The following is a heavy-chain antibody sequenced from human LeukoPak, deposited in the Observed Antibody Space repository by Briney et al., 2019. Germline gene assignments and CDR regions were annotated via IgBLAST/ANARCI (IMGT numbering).Heavy chain of an antibody. CDR1: GYTFTSYG. Sequence: ASVKVSCKASGYTFTSYGISWVRQAPGQGLEWMGWISAYNGNTNYAQKLQGRVTMTTDTSTSTAYMELRSLRSDDTAVYYCARDPTFVLAAAGTEPFDYWGQGTLVTVSS. CDR3: ARDPTFVLAAAGTEPFDY. V-gene: IGHV1-18*01. CDR2: ISAYNGNT. D-gene: IGHD6-13*01. J-gene: IGHJ4*02.